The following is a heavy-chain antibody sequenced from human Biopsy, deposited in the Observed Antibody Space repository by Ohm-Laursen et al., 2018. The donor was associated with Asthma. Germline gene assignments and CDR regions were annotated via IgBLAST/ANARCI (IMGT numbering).Heavy chain of an antibody. CDR1: GSTFSSSW. CDR2: VNGDGRST. CDR3: ARVSSYWAFDP. Sequence: SLRLSCAATGSTFSSSWMHWVRQVPGKGLVWVSRVNGDGRSTSYADSVKGRFTISRDNAKNTLYLQMNSLRAEDTALYYRARVSSYWAFDPWGQGTLVTVSS. V-gene: IGHV3-74*01. D-gene: IGHD3-16*02. J-gene: IGHJ5*02.